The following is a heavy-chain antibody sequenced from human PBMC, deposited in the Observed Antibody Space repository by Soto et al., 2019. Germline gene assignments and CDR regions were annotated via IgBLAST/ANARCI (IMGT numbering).Heavy chain of an antibody. J-gene: IGHJ6*02. CDR1: GGTFSSYA. V-gene: IGHV1-69*01. D-gene: IGHD3-10*01. CDR2: IIPIFGTA. CDR3: ARDYYGSGSYYGAYYGMDV. Sequence: QVQLVQSGAEVKKPGSSVKVSCKASGGTFSSYAISWVRQAPGQGLEWMGGIIPIFGTANYAQKFQGRVTITADESTSTAYMELSSLRAEDTAVYYCARDYYGSGSYYGAYYGMDVWGQGTTVPGSS.